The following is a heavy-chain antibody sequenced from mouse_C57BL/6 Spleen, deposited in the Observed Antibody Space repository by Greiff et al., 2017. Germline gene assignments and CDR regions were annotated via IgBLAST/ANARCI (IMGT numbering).Heavy chain of an antibody. CDR3: ARVSDDYDVYFDD. Sequence: QVQLQQPGAELVKPGASVKLSCKASGYTFTSYWMHWVKPRPGHGLEWIGMIHPNSGSTKYNEKFQSKATLTVDKSSSTAYMQLSSLTSEDSAVYYGARVSDDYDVYFDDWGQGTTLTVSA. J-gene: IGHJ2*01. D-gene: IGHD2-4*01. CDR1: GYTFTSYW. CDR2: IHPNSGST. V-gene: IGHV1-64*01.